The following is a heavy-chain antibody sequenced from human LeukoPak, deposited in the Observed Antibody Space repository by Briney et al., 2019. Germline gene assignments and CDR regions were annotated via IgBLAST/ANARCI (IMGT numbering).Heavy chain of an antibody. V-gene: IGHV3-48*01. Sequence: GGSLRLSCAASGFTFSSYSMNWVRQAPGKGLEWVSYISSSSSTIYYADSVKGRFTISRDNAKNSLYLQMNSLRAEDTAVYYCARDKDYYGSGKGDIWGQGTMVTVSS. CDR3: ARDKDYYGSGKGDI. D-gene: IGHD3-10*01. J-gene: IGHJ3*02. CDR2: ISSSSSTI. CDR1: GFTFSSYS.